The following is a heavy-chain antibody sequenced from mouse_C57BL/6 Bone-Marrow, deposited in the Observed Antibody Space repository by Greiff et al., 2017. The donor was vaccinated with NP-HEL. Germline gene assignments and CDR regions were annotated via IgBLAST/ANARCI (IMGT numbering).Heavy chain of an antibody. J-gene: IGHJ1*03. Sequence: VQLQQPGAELVKPGASVKLSCKASGYTFTSYWMHWVKQRPGQGLEWIGMIHPNSGSTNYNEKFKSKATLTVDKSSSTAYMQLSSLTSEDSAVYYCAREGGFTTVVATGYFDVWGTGTTVTVSS. D-gene: IGHD1-1*01. CDR1: GYTFTSYW. CDR2: IHPNSGST. V-gene: IGHV1-64*01. CDR3: AREGGFTTVVATGYFDV.